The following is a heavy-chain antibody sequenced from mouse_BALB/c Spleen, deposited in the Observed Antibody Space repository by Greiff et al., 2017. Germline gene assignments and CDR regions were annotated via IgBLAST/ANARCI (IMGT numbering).Heavy chain of an antibody. CDR3: ARGYYYGSSYKDYAMDY. CDR1: GFTFSSYG. V-gene: IGHV5-6-3*01. D-gene: IGHD1-1*01. Sequence: EVKLVESGGGLVQPGGSLKLSCAASGFTFSSYGMSWVRQTPDKRLELVATINSNGGSTYYPDSVKGRFTISRDNAKNTLYLQMSSLKSEDTAMYYCARGYYYGSSYKDYAMDYWGQGTSVTVSS. J-gene: IGHJ4*01. CDR2: INSNGGST.